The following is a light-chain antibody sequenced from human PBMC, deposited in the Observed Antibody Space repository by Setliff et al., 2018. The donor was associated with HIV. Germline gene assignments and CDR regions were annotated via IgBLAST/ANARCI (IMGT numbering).Light chain of an antibody. J-gene: IGLJ1*01. V-gene: IGLV2-8*01. CDR1: NSDVGGYNY. Sequence: QSVLTQPPSASGSPGQSVTISCTGTNSDVGGYNYVSWYQQHPGKAPKLMIYAVSKRPSGVPDRFSGSKSGNTASLTVSGLQAEDEADYYCSSYAGSNNVFGTGTKVTV. CDR2: AVS. CDR3: SSYAGSNNV.